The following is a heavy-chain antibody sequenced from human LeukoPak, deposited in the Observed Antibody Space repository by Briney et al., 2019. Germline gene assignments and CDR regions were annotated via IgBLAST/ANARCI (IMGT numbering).Heavy chain of an antibody. V-gene: IGHV3-21*01. CDR1: GFTFSSYS. D-gene: IGHD6-13*01. Sequence: PGGSLRLSCAASGFTFSSYSMNWVRQAPGKGLEWVSSISSSSSYIYYADSVKGRFTISRDNAKNSLYLQMNSLRAEDTAVYYCARQYSSSLGAFDIWGQGTMVTVSS. CDR3: ARQYSSSLGAFDI. CDR2: ISSSSSYI. J-gene: IGHJ3*02.